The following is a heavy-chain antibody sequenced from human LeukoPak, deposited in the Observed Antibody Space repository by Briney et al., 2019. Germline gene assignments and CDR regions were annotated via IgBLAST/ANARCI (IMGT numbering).Heavy chain of an antibody. V-gene: IGHV4-4*02. CDR1: GGSISSTNW. CDR3: ARVVSGYYYYYYYMDV. Sequence: PSGTLSLTCAVSGGSISSTNWWSWVRQSPGKGLEWIGEIYHSGSTNYNPSLKSRVTISVDTSKNQFSLKLSSVTAADTAVYYCARVVSGYYYYYYYMDVWGKGTTVTVSS. D-gene: IGHD3-3*01. J-gene: IGHJ6*03. CDR2: IYHSGST.